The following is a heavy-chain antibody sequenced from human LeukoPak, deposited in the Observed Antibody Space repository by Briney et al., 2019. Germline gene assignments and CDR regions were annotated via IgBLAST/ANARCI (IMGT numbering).Heavy chain of an antibody. D-gene: IGHD1-26*01. V-gene: IGHV4-61*08. CDR2: IYYSGST. J-gene: IGHJ4*02. Sequence: PSETLSLTCTVSGGSISSGDYYWSWIRQPPGKGLEWIGYIYYSGSTNYNPSLKSRVTISVDTSKNQFSLKLSSVTAADTAVYYCARYSGSYLSGFDYWGQGTLVTVSS. CDR1: GGSISSGDYY. CDR3: ARYSGSYLSGFDY.